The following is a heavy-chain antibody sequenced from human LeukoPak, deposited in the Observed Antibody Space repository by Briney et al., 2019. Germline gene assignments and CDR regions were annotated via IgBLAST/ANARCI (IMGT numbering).Heavy chain of an antibody. J-gene: IGHJ5*02. V-gene: IGHV3-33*01. D-gene: IGHD6-19*01. Sequence: GRSLRLSCAASGFTFSSYGMHWVRQAPGKGLEWVAVIWYDGSNKYYADSVKGRFTISRDNSKNTLYLQMNSPRAEDTAVYYCARDRSGYSSGWYGGFDPWGQGTLVTVSS. CDR3: ARDRSGYSSGWYGGFDP. CDR2: IWYDGSNK. CDR1: GFTFSSYG.